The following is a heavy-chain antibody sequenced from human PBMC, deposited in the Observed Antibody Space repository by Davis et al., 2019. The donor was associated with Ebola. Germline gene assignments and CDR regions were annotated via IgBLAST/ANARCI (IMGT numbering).Heavy chain of an antibody. CDR2: IYSGGST. Sequence: ETLSLTCAVYGGSFSGYYWSWIRQPPGKGLEWVSVIYSGGSTYYADSVKGRFTISRHNSKNTLYLQMNSLRAEDTAVYYCARRALYDYVWGSYRYTSEVDAFDIWGQGTMVTVSS. D-gene: IGHD3-16*02. V-gene: IGHV3-53*04. J-gene: IGHJ3*02. CDR3: ARRALYDYVWGSYRYTSEVDAFDI. CDR1: GGSFSGYY.